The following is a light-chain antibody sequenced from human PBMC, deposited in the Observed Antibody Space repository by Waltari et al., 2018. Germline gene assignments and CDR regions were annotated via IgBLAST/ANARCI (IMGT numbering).Light chain of an antibody. J-gene: IGKJ1*01. Sequence: DIVMAQSPLSLPLTPGEPASISCRSSQSLLHSNGYNYLDWYLQKPGQSPQLLIYMGSNRASGVPDRFSGSGSGTDFTLKITRVEAEDVGVYYCMQALQTPWTFGQGTKVEI. CDR3: MQALQTPWT. CDR1: QSLLHSNGYNY. V-gene: IGKV2-28*01. CDR2: MGS.